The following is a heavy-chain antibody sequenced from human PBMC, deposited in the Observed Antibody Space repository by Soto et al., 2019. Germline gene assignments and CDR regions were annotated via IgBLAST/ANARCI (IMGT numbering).Heavy chain of an antibody. J-gene: IGHJ5*01. D-gene: IGHD2-15*01. CDR1: GVSIHNSHSF. Sequence: SETLSLTCAVSGVSIHNSHSFWGWIRQPPGKGLEFIGSVYYSGGANYNPSLKSRVTVSIDTSNNQFSLRVNSVTAADTAVYYCGRVVEGATRHTDFDSWGQGILVTVSS. V-gene: IGHV4-39*01. CDR2: VYYSGGA. CDR3: GRVVEGATRHTDFDS.